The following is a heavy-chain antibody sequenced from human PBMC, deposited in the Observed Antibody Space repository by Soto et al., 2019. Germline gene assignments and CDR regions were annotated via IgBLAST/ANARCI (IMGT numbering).Heavy chain of an antibody. Sequence: QVQLVQSGAEVTKPGASVKVSCKASGYTFTSYAMHWVRQATGQRLEWMGWINAGNGNTKYSQKFQGRVTITRDTSASTAYMELSSLRSEDTAVYYCARDQYGLKGYRFQHWGQGTLVTVSS. CDR3: ARDQYGLKGYRFQH. V-gene: IGHV1-3*01. CDR1: GYTFTSYA. CDR2: INAGNGNT. D-gene: IGHD4-17*01. J-gene: IGHJ1*01.